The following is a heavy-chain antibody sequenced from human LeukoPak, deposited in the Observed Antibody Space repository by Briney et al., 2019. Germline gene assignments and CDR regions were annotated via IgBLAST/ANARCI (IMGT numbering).Heavy chain of an antibody. V-gene: IGHV4-31*03. CDR2: IYYSKSA. D-gene: IGHD1-26*01. CDR3: ARSYVYFDY. Sequence: SQTLSLTCTVSGGSISSGGYYWSWIRRHPGKGLEWIGYIYYSKSAYYNPSLKSRVSISVDTSKNQFSLKLSSVTAADTAVYYCARSYVYFDYWGQGTLVTVSS. CDR1: GGSISSGGYY. J-gene: IGHJ4*02.